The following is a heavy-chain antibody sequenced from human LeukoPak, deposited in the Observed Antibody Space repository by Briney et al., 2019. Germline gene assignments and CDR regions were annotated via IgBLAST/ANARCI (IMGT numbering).Heavy chain of an antibody. CDR1: GFTFSSYG. CDR2: IRYDGSRK. J-gene: IGHJ3*02. Sequence: GGSLRLSCAASGFTFSSYGMHWVRQAPDKGLEWVAFIRYDGSRKYYADSVKGRFTISRDNSKNTLYLQMNSLRAEDTAMYYCAKVSLNMVNDAFDIWGQGTMVSVSS. D-gene: IGHD4/OR15-4a*01. CDR3: AKVSLNMVNDAFDI. V-gene: IGHV3-30*02.